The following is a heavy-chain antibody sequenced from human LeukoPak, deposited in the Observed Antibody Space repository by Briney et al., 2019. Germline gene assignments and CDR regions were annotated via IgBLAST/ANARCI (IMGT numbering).Heavy chain of an antibody. CDR1: GFTFSGSA. D-gene: IGHD3-3*01. J-gene: IGHJ4*02. Sequence: GGSLRLSCAASGFTFSGSAMHWVRQASGKGLEWVGRIRSKANSYATAYAASVKGRFTISRDDSKNTAYLQMNSLKTEDTAVYYCVSPSNYDFWSGPADYWGQGTLVTVSS. CDR3: VSPSNYDFWSGPADY. V-gene: IGHV3-73*01. CDR2: IRSKANSYAT.